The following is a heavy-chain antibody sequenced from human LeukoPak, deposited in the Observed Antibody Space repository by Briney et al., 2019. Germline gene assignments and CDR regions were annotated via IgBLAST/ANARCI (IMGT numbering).Heavy chain of an antibody. CDR2: IYYSGST. CDR3: ARGITIFGVVRYYYYMDV. V-gene: IGHV4-39*07. J-gene: IGHJ6*03. CDR1: GGSISSSSYY. Sequence: PSETLSLTCTVSGGSISSSSYYWGWIRQPPGKGLEWIGSIYYSGSTYYNPSLKSRVTISVDTSKNQFSLKLSSVTAADTAVYYCARGITIFGVVRYYYYMDVWGKGTTVTVSS. D-gene: IGHD3-3*01.